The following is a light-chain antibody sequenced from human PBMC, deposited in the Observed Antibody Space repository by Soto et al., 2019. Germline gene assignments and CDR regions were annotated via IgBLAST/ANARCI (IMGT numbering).Light chain of an antibody. V-gene: IGKV3-15*01. CDR3: QQYERWPPLT. CDR1: QSVRSE. CDR2: GAS. Sequence: EIVMTQSPASLSVSPGERVTLSCRASQSVRSELAWYQQKSGQPPRLLIYGASTRATGIPARFSGSGSGTAFTRTINGLQSEDFAVYYCQQYERWPPLTFGGGTKVEIK. J-gene: IGKJ4*01.